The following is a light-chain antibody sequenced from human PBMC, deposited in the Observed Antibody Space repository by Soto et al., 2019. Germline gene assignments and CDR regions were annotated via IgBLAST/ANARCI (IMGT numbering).Light chain of an antibody. J-gene: IGKJ5*01. CDR2: DAF. V-gene: IGKV1-33*01. CDR1: QDISNY. CDR3: QQYENLPIT. Sequence: DIQMTQSPSSLSASVGDRVTITCQASQDISNYLNWYQQKPGKAPKLLIFDAFSLETGVQSSFRGSESGTDFTFTISSLQPEDIATYYCQQYENLPITFGQGTRLEIK.